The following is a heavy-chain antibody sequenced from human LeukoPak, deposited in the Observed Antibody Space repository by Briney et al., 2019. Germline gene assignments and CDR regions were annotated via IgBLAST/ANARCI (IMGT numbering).Heavy chain of an antibody. J-gene: IGHJ4*02. CDR3: ARECIAVADPAYYFDY. D-gene: IGHD6-19*01. CDR2: INPSGGST. Sequence: ASVKVSCKASGYTFTSYYMHWVRQAPGQGLEWMGIINPSGGSTSYAQKFQGRVTMTRDTSTSTVYMELSSLRSEDTAVYYCARECIAVADPAYYFDYWGQGTLVTVSS. CDR1: GYTFTSYY. V-gene: IGHV1-46*01.